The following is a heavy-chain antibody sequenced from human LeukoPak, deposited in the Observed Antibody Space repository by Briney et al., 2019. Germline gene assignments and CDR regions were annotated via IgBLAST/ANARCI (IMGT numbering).Heavy chain of an antibody. CDR2: ISGSGGST. Sequence: GGTLRLSCAASGFTFSSYGMSWVRQAPGKGLEWVSAISGSGGSTYYADSVKGRFTISRDNAKNSLYLQMNSLRAEDTAVYYCALAVADTDFDYWGQGTLVTVSS. CDR3: ALAVADTDFDY. D-gene: IGHD6-19*01. V-gene: IGHV3-23*01. CDR1: GFTFSSYG. J-gene: IGHJ4*02.